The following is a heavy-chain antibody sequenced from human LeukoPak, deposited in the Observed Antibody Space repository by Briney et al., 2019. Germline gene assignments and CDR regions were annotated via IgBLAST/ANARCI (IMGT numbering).Heavy chain of an antibody. J-gene: IGHJ4*02. D-gene: IGHD3-16*01. CDR3: ARAVITFGAAVAKGFDC. Sequence: SETLSLTCTVSGGSFSTYYWSWIRQPPGMGLEWIGYIYYSGSTDHNPSLKSRVTMSLDTSKTQIPLNLNSVTAADTAVYYCARAVITFGAAVAKGFDCWGQGTLVTVSS. CDR2: IYYSGST. V-gene: IGHV4-59*01. CDR1: GGSFSTYY.